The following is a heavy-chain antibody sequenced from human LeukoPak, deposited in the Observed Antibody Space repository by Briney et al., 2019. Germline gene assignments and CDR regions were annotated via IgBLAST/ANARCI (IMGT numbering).Heavy chain of an antibody. J-gene: IGHJ4*02. V-gene: IGHV5-51*01. CDR1: GYNFTSYL. Sequence: GESLEISCKGSGYNFTSYLSGWVLQMPGKGLEWMGIIYPGDSDTRYSPSFQGQVTISADKSISTASLQWSSLKASDTAMYYCARLLRNIAAAVYYFDYWGQGTLVTVSS. CDR3: ARLLRNIAAAVYYFDY. CDR2: IYPGDSDT. D-gene: IGHD6-13*01.